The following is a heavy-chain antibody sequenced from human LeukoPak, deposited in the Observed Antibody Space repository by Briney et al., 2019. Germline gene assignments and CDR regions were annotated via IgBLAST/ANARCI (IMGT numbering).Heavy chain of an antibody. Sequence: SETLSLTCAVYGGSFSGYYWSWIRQPPGKGLEWIGEINHSGSTNYNPSLKSRVTISVDTSKNQFSLKLSSVTAADTAVYYCARVSGYSYASFDYWGQGTLVTVSS. CDR1: GGSFSGYY. J-gene: IGHJ4*02. CDR3: ARVSGYSYASFDY. D-gene: IGHD5-18*01. V-gene: IGHV4-34*01. CDR2: INHSGST.